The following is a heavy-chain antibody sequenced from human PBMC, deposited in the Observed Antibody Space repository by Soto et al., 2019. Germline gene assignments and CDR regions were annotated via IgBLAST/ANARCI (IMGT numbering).Heavy chain of an antibody. J-gene: IGHJ4*02. CDR1: GGTFSSYA. CDR3: ARGSSSGYWADY. Sequence: VASVKVSCKASGGTFSSYAISWVRQAPGQGLEWMGGIIPIFGTANYAQKFQGRVTITADESTSTAYMELSSLRSEDTAVYYCARGSSSGYWADYWGQGTLVTVSS. CDR2: IIPIFGTA. D-gene: IGHD3-22*01. V-gene: IGHV1-69*13.